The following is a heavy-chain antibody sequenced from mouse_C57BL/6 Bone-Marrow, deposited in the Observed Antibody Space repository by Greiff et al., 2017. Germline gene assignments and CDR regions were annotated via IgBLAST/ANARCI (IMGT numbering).Heavy chain of an antibody. CDR2: IRNKANGYTT. CDR1: GFTFTDYY. J-gene: IGHJ2*01. CDR3: ARYMGYDSRSYNYFDY. Sequence: EVQLQESGGGLVQPGGSLSLSCAASGFTFTDYYMSWVRQPPGKALEWLGFIRNKANGYTTEYSASVKGRFTISRDNSQSILYLQMNALRAEDSATYDGARYMGYDSRSYNYFDYWGQGTTLTVSA. V-gene: IGHV7-3*01. D-gene: IGHD1-1*01.